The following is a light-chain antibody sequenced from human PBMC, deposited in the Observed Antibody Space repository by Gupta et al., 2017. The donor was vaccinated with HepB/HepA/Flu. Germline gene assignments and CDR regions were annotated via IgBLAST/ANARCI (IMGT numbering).Light chain of an antibody. CDR2: SAS. CDR1: QDIRND. V-gene: IGKV1-6*02. CDR3: LQDYNYPWT. J-gene: IGKJ1*01. Sequence: AIQMTQPPSSLSASVGDRVTITCRASQDIRNDLGWYQQKPGEAPKLLIYSASSLHSGVPSRFSGSGSGTDFTLTITSLQPEDFASYYCLQDYNYPWTFGQGTKVEI.